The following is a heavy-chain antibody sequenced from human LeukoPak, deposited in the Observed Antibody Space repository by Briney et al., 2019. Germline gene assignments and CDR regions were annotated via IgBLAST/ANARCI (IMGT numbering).Heavy chain of an antibody. CDR1: GGSISSYY. J-gene: IGHJ5*02. Sequence: SETLSLTCTVSGGSISSYYWSWIRQPPGKGLEWIGYIYYSGSTNYNPSLKSRVTISVDTSKNQFSLKLSSVTAADTAVYYCARHTAVAGRRGWFDPWGQGTLVTLSS. D-gene: IGHD6-19*01. V-gene: IGHV4-59*08. CDR2: IYYSGST. CDR3: ARHTAVAGRRGWFDP.